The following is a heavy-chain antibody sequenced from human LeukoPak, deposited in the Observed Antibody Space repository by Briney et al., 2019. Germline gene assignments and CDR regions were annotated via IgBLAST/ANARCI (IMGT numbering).Heavy chain of an antibody. CDR1: GGSISSSSYY. Sequence: SETLSLTCTVSGGSISSSSYYWGWIRQPPGKGLEWIGSIYYSGSTYYNPSLKSRVTISVDTSKNQFSLKLSSVTAADTAVYYCAGLARGKEQLVPGMAFDIWGQGTMVTVSS. D-gene: IGHD6-13*01. CDR3: AGLARGKEQLVPGMAFDI. CDR2: IYYSGST. J-gene: IGHJ3*02. V-gene: IGHV4-39*01.